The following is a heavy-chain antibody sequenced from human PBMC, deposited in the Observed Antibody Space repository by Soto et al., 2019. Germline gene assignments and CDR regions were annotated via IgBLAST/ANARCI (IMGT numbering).Heavy chain of an antibody. D-gene: IGHD3-16*02. J-gene: IGHJ4*02. CDR2: INHSGST. V-gene: IGHV4-34*01. CDR1: GGSFSGYY. CDR3: ARGHAYDYIWGSYRYSFDY. Sequence: QVQLQQWGAGLLKPSETLSLTCAVYGGSFSGYYWSWIRQPPGKGLEWIGEINHSGSTNYNPSLKSRVTISVDTSKNQFSLKLSSVTAADTAVYYCARGHAYDYIWGSYRYSFDYWGQGTLVTVSS.